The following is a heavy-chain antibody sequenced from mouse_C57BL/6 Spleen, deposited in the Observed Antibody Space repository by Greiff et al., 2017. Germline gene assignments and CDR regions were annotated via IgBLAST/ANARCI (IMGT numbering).Heavy chain of an antibody. V-gene: IGHV1-55*01. CDR1: GYTFTSYW. CDR3: ARWYYDCGYAMDY. J-gene: IGHJ4*01. D-gene: IGHD2-4*01. Sequence: QVQLQQPGAELVKPGASVKMSCKASGYTFTSYWITWVKQRPGQGLEWIGDIYPGSGSTNYNEKFKSKATLTVDTSSSTAYMQLSSLTSEDSAVYYCARWYYDCGYAMDYWGQGTSVTVSS. CDR2: IYPGSGST.